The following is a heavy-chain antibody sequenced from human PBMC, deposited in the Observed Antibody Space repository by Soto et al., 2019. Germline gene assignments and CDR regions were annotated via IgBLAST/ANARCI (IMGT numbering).Heavy chain of an antibody. CDR3: ARLRPIAVPGTADFDY. J-gene: IGHJ4*02. Sequence: QITLKESGPTLVKPTQTLTLTCTLSGSSVSTSGVGVGWIRQPPGKALEWLALIYWDDDRRYSPSLKSRLTITMDTSRNQVVLTMTNMDPVDTATYYCARLRPIAVPGTADFDYWGQGTLVTVSS. CDR1: GSSVSTSGVG. V-gene: IGHV2-5*02. D-gene: IGHD6-19*01. CDR2: IYWDDDR.